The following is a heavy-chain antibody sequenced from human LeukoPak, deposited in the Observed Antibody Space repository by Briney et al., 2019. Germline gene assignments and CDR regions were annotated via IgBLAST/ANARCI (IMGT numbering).Heavy chain of an antibody. CDR1: GYTFTSYG. CDR2: ISAYNGNT. V-gene: IGHV1-18*01. J-gene: IGHJ3*02. D-gene: IGHD6-13*01. CDR3: ASSSSSWYSAFDI. Sequence: ASVNVSCKASGYTFTSYGISWVRQAPGQGLEWMGWISAYNGNTNYAQKLQGRVTMTTDTSTSTAYMELRSLRSDDTAVYYCASSSSSWYSAFDIWGQGTMVTVSS.